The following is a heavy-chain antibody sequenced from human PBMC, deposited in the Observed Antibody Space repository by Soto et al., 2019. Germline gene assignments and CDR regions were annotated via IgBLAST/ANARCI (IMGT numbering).Heavy chain of an antibody. CDR1: GGAFNTFG. CDR3: ARFGLVTFDC. CDR2: IIPFFRTA. D-gene: IGHD3-3*01. V-gene: IGHV1-69*13. J-gene: IGHJ4*02. Sequence: SVNVSCKASGGAFNTFGFSWVRQAPGQGLEWMGGIIPFFRTANYAQKFQDRVTITADESTSTVYMDLRSLRSEDTAKYYCARFGLVTFDCWGQGTLVTVSS.